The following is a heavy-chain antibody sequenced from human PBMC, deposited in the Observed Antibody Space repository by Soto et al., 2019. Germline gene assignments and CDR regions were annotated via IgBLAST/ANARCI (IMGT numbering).Heavy chain of an antibody. CDR3: SRDGIYYGLDG. Sequence: PGGSVRLSCSFSGFSSGDYGLTWVRQSPGKGLEWVGFTTGPAYGGTTEYAASVKGRFIISRADSKSVAYLQMNSLQTEDTATYDCSRDGIYYGLDGWCRGTTGTVSS. CDR1: GFSSGDYG. D-gene: IGHD1-1*01. CDR2: TTGPAYGGTT. V-gene: IGHV3-49*04. J-gene: IGHJ6*02.